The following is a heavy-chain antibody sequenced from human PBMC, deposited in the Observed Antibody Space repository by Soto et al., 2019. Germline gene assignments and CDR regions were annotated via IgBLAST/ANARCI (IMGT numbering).Heavy chain of an antibody. J-gene: IGHJ4*02. V-gene: IGHV1-8*01. CDR3: ARGGGYYDILTGYDY. Sequence: QVQLVQSGAEVKKPGASVKVSCKASGYTFTSYDVIWVRQATGQGLECMGWMNPNSGNTDYAEKFQGRGNMTRDTSMSTAYMELSSLRFEDTAVYYCARGGGYYDILTGYDYWGQGSLVTVSS. CDR2: MNPNSGNT. D-gene: IGHD3-9*01. CDR1: GYTFTSYD.